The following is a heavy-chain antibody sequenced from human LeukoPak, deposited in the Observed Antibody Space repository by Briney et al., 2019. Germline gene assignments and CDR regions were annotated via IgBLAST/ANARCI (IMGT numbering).Heavy chain of an antibody. CDR2: FDPEDGET. CDR1: GYTFTSYG. D-gene: IGHD1-26*01. Sequence: GASVKVSCKASGYTFTSYGISWVRQAPGQGLEWMGGFDPEDGETIYAQKFQGRVTMTEDTSTDTAYMELSSLGSEDTAVYYCATPIVGATGAAFDIWGQGTMVTVSS. V-gene: IGHV1-24*01. CDR3: ATPIVGATGAAFDI. J-gene: IGHJ3*02.